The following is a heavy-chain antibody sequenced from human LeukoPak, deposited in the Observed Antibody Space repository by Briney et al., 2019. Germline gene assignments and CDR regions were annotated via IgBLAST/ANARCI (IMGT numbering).Heavy chain of an antibody. J-gene: IGHJ5*02. CDR2: INSDGRNT. CDR1: GFTISSYW. V-gene: IGHV3-74*01. D-gene: IGHD2-2*01. CDR3: VRADYCSSTTCHDWFDP. Sequence: GGSLRLSCAASGFTISSYWIHWVRQGPGKGLVWVSRINSDGRNTGYADSVRGRFTISRDNAKNTLYLQMNSLRAEDTAVYYCVRADYCSSTTCHDWFDPWGQGTLVTVSS.